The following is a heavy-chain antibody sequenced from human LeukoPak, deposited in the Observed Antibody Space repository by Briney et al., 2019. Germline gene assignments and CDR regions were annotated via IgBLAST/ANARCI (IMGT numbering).Heavy chain of an antibody. CDR3: ARDPPTDFWSGPGAFDI. V-gene: IGHV4-30-2*01. D-gene: IGHD3-3*01. CDR2: ISHSGST. CDR1: GGSISSGGYC. J-gene: IGHJ3*02. Sequence: SQTLSLTCTVSGGSISSGGYCWSWIRQPPGKGLESIGYISHSGSTYYNPSLRSRVTISVDRSKNQFSLKLSSVTAADTAVYYCARDPPTDFWSGPGAFDIWGQGTMVTVSS.